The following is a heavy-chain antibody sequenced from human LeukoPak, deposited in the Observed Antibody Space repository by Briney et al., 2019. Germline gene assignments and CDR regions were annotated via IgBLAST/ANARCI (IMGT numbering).Heavy chain of an antibody. Sequence: SETLSLTCTVSGGSISSGGYYWSWIRQPPGKGLEWIGYIYYSGSTYYNPSLKSRVTISVDTSKNQFSLKLSSVTAADTAVYYCAREAPVDAFDIWGQGTMVTVSS. CDR3: AREAPVDAFDI. CDR1: GGSISSGGYY. J-gene: IGHJ3*02. CDR2: IYYSGST. V-gene: IGHV4-30-4*08. D-gene: IGHD6-19*01.